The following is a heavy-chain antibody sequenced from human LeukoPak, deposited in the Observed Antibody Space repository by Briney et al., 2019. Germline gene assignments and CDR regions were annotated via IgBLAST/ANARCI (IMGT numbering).Heavy chain of an antibody. J-gene: IGHJ4*02. CDR1: GFTFSSYS. CDR2: ISSSSYI. Sequence: GGSLRLSCAASGFTFSSYSMNWVRQAPGKGLEWVSSISSSSYIYYADSVKGRFIISRDNAKNSLYLQMNSLRAEDTAVYYCARVVPDGVFDYWGQGTLVTVSS. CDR3: ARVVPDGVFDY. D-gene: IGHD6-13*01. V-gene: IGHV3-21*01.